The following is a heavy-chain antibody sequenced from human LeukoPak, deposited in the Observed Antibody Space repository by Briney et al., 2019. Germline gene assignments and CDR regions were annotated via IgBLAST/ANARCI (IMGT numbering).Heavy chain of an antibody. J-gene: IGHJ4*02. Sequence: GGSLRLSCAASGFAFSSNWMHRVRQTPGKGLVWVSRINSGGSGTSYAASVEGRFTISRDNVKNTLYLQMDSLRAEDTAVYYCATSLGPLTEYWGQGTLVTVSS. CDR3: ATSLGPLTEY. D-gene: IGHD7-27*01. CDR2: INSGGSGT. V-gene: IGHV3-74*01. CDR1: GFAFSSNW.